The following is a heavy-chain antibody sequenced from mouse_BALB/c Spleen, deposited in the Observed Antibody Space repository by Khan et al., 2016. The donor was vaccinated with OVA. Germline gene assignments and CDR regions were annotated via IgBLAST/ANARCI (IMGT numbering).Heavy chain of an antibody. J-gene: IGHJ3*01. V-gene: IGHV1S56*01. D-gene: IGHD2-1*01. CDR3: AREGYYGNYRAWFAY. CDR2: IYPGDVNT. Sequence: QVRLQQSGPELVKPGTSVRISCKASGYTFTNYYINWVKQRPGQGLEWIGWIYPGDVNTKYNEKFKGKATLTADKSSNTAYIQLSSLTSEDSVVYFCAREGYYGNYRAWFAYWGQGTLVTV. CDR1: GYTFTNYY.